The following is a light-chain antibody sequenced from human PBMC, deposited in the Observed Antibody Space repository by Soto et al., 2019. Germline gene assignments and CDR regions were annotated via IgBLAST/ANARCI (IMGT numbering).Light chain of an antibody. J-gene: IGKJ3*01. CDR1: QSVSSN. CDR2: GAS. CDR3: QQYNNWPSLFT. V-gene: IGKV3-15*01. Sequence: EIVMTQSPATLSVSPGERATLSCRASQSVSSNLAWYQQKPGQAPRLLIYGASTRATGIPARFSGSGSGTEFTFTISSLQSEDVAVYYCQQYNNWPSLFTFGPGTKVDIK.